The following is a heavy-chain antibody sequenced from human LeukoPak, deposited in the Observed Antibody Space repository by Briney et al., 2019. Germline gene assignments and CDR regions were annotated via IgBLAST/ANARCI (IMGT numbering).Heavy chain of an antibody. J-gene: IGHJ3*01. CDR2: IYPDDSDT. V-gene: IGHV5-51*01. Sequence: GESLKISCKASGYTFTDYWIGWVRQMPGKGLEWMGIIYPDDSDTRYSPSFEGQVTISADKSVSTAYLQWRSLKASDTAMYYCAKTYYYGSGSPADAFDVWGQGTVVTISS. CDR3: AKTYYYGSGSPADAFDV. CDR1: GYTFTDYW. D-gene: IGHD3-10*01.